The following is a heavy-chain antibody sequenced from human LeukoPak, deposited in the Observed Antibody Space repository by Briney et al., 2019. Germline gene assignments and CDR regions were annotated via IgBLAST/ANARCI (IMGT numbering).Heavy chain of an antibody. CDR3: GRIRGDRHSSGWSDSFDI. V-gene: IGHV3-48*01. J-gene: IGHJ3*02. CDR2: ISSGGSTI. CDR1: RFTFTDYS. Sequence: GGSLRLSCVASRFTFTDYSMNWVRQAPGKGLEWVSYISSGGSTIYYGDSVRGRFTISRDNAKNSLYLQMNSLRAEDTALYYCGRIRGDRHSSGWSDSFDIWGQGTMVTVSS. D-gene: IGHD6-19*01.